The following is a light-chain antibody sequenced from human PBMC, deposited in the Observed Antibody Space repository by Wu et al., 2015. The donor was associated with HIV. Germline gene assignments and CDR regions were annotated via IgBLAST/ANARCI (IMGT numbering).Light chain of an antibody. CDR1: QSVSSSY. CDR2: GAS. Sequence: EIVLTQSPGTLSLSPGDRATLSCRTSQSVSSSYLAWYQQKPGQTPRLLIYGASSRATGIPDRFSGSGSGTDFTLTINKLEPEDFAVYYCQQCGTSPLYSFGQGTKLEIK. V-gene: IGKV3-20*01. CDR3: QQCGTSPLYS. J-gene: IGKJ2*03.